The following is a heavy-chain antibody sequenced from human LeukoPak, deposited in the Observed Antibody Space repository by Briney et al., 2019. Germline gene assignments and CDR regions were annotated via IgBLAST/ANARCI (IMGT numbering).Heavy chain of an antibody. D-gene: IGHD6-19*01. CDR3: ARTGAVAGYYFDY. J-gene: IGHJ4*02. CDR1: GYTFTSYG. Sequence: SVKVSCKASGYTFTSYGISWVRQAPGQGLEWMGGIIPIFGTANYAQKFQGRVTITADESTSTAYMELSSLRSEDTAVYYCARTGAVAGYYFDYWGQGTLVTVSS. CDR2: IIPIFGTA. V-gene: IGHV1-69*13.